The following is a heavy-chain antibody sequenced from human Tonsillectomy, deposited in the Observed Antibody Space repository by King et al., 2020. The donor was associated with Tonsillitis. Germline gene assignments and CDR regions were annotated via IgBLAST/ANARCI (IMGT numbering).Heavy chain of an antibody. D-gene: IGHD4-17*01. CDR3: SRRDGALEYYYYGMYA. J-gene: IGHJ6*02. Sequence: VQLVESGGGVVQPGRSLRLSCAASGFTFSSYAMHWVRQAPGKGLEWVAGISFEGSNKYYADSVKGRFTISRDNSKNTLYLQMNSLRADDTAVYYCSRRDGALEYYYYGMYAWGQGTTVTVSS. V-gene: IGHV3-30-3*01. CDR2: ISFEGSNK. CDR1: GFTFSSYA.